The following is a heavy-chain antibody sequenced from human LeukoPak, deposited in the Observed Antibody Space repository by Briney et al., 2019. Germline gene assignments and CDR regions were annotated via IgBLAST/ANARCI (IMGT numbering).Heavy chain of an antibody. CDR2: IHYSGST. J-gene: IGHJ5*02. Sequence: SETLSLTCTVSGGSISSYYWSWIRQPPGKGLEWIGYIHYSGSTNYNPSLKSRVTISVDTSKNQFSLKLSSVTAADTAVYYCARHADYYGSGSYYTEGNWFDPWGQGTLVTVSS. CDR3: ARHADYYGSGSYYTEGNWFDP. CDR1: GGSISSYY. V-gene: IGHV4-59*08. D-gene: IGHD3-10*01.